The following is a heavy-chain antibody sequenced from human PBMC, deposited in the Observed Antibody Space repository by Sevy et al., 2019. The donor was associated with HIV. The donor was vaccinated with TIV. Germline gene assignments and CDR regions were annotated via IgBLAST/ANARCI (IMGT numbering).Heavy chain of an antibody. CDR1: GGSISSGSYY. D-gene: IGHD5-18*01. V-gene: IGHV4-39*01. Sequence: SETLSLTCTVSGGSISSGSYYWGWIHQPPGKGLEWIGSIYYSGSTYYTPSLKSRVTISVDTSKNQFSLKLSSVTAADTAVFYCARHGNSYGPFDSWGQGTVVTVSS. CDR2: IYYSGST. CDR3: ARHGNSYGPFDS. J-gene: IGHJ4*02.